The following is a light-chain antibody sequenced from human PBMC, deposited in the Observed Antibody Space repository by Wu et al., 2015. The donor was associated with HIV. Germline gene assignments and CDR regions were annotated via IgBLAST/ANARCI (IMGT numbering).Light chain of an antibody. J-gene: IGKJ2*01. CDR3: QQYNNWFGYT. V-gene: IGKV3-15*01. CDR1: QSVSSN. CDR2: GAS. Sequence: EIVMTQSPATLSVSPGERATLSCKASQSVSSNLAWYQQKPGQAPRLLIYGASTRATGIPARFSGSGSGTEFTLTISSMQSEDFAVYYCQQYNNWFGYTFGQGTKLEIK.